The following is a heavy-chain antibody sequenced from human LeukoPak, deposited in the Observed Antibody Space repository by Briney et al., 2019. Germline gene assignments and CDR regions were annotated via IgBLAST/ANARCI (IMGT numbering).Heavy chain of an antibody. Sequence: GESLKISCKGSGYSFTSYWIGWVRQMPGKGLEWMGIIYPGDSDTRYSPSFQGQVTISADKSISTAYLQWSSLKASDTAMYYCARHGDPDSLRNYGGNLFLPGYWGQGTLVTVSS. CDR1: GYSFTSYW. V-gene: IGHV5-51*01. D-gene: IGHD4-23*01. CDR2: IYPGDSDT. CDR3: ARHGDPDSLRNYGGNLFLPGY. J-gene: IGHJ4*02.